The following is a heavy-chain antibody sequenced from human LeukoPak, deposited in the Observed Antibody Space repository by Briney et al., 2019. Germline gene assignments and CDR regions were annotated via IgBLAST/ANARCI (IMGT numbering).Heavy chain of an antibody. V-gene: IGHV4-59*01. Sequence: SETLSLTCTVSGGSISSYYWSWIRQPPGKGLEWIGYIYYSGSTNYNPSLKSRVTISVDTSKNQFSLKLSSVTAADTAVYYRATWARYGAAAGGVGYWGQGTLVTVSS. CDR2: IYYSGST. CDR1: GGSISSYY. J-gene: IGHJ4*02. CDR3: ATWARYGAAAGGVGY. D-gene: IGHD4-17*01.